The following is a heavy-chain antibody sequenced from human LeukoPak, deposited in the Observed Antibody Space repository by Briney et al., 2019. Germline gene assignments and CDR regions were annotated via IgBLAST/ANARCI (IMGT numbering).Heavy chain of an antibody. J-gene: IGHJ6*02. Sequence: ASVKVSCKVSGYTLTELSMHWVRQAPGKGLEWMGGFDPEDGETIYAQKFQGRVTMTEDTSTDTAYMELSSLRSEDTAVYYCATSAGATTHYYYGMDVWGQGTTVTVSS. CDR1: GYTLTELS. CDR3: ATSAGATTHYYYGMDV. V-gene: IGHV1-24*01. D-gene: IGHD1-26*01. CDR2: FDPEDGET.